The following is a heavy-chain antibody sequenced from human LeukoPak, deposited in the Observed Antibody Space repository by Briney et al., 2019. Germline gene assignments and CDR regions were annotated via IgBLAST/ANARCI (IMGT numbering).Heavy chain of an antibody. Sequence: SQTLSLTCTVSGGSISSGDYYWSWIRQPPGKGLEWLGYIYYSGSTYYNPSLKSRVTISVDTSKNQFSLKLSSVTAADTAVYYCASAHRYCSSTSCPYYYYYYMDVWGKGTTVTVSS. CDR1: GGSISSGDYY. J-gene: IGHJ6*03. D-gene: IGHD2-2*01. V-gene: IGHV4-30-4*08. CDR3: ASAHRYCSSTSCPYYYYYYMDV. CDR2: IYYSGST.